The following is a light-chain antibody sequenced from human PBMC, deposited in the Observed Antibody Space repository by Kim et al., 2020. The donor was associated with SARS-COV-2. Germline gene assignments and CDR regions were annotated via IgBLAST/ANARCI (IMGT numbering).Light chain of an antibody. CDR3: QQHNTYPRT. Sequence: DIQLTQSPSFLSASVGDRVTITCRASQGISSYLVWYQQKPGKAPNLLIYAASSLQSGVPSRFSGSGSETEFTLTISSLQPEDFATYYCQQHNTYPRTFGQGTKVDIK. V-gene: IGKV1-9*01. CDR1: QGISSY. J-gene: IGKJ1*01. CDR2: AAS.